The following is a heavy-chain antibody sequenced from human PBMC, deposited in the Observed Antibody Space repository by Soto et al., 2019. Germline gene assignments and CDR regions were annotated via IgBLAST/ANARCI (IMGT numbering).Heavy chain of an antibody. J-gene: IGHJ6*02. D-gene: IGHD5-12*01. CDR1: GYTFTSYD. CDR2: MNPNSGNT. CDR3: ARGGGYNSCYYYGMDV. Sequence: GASVKVSCKASGYTFTSYDINWVRQATGQGLEWMGWMNPNSGNTGYAQKFQGRVTMTRNTSISTAYMELSSLRSEDTAVYYCARGGGYNSCYYYGMDVWGQGTTVTVSS. V-gene: IGHV1-8*01.